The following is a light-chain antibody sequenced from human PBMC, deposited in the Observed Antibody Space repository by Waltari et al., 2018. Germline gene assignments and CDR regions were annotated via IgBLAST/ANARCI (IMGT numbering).Light chain of an antibody. CDR1: QSVGRS. J-gene: IGKJ1*01. CDR3: QHYVRLPAT. CDR2: NIF. V-gene: IGKV3-20*01. Sequence: EIVLTQSPGTLSLSPGETATLSCGASQSVGRSLAWYQQKPGQAPRLLIYNIFNRATGIPDRFSGSGSGTDFTLTISRLEPEDFVVYYCQHYVRLPATFGQGTKVEIK.